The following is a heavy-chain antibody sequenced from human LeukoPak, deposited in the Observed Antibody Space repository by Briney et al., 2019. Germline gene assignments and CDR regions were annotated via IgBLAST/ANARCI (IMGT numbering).Heavy chain of an antibody. V-gene: IGHV3-23*01. CDR3: AKGLRFLEWPDYFDY. D-gene: IGHD3-3*01. CDR1: GFTFSSYA. CDR2: ISGSGGST. Sequence: GGSLRLSCAVSGFTFSSYAMSWVRQAPGKGLEWVSAISGSGGSTYYADSVKGRFTISRDNSKNTLYLQMNSLRAEDTAVYYCAKGLRFLEWPDYFDYWGQGTLVTVSS. J-gene: IGHJ4*02.